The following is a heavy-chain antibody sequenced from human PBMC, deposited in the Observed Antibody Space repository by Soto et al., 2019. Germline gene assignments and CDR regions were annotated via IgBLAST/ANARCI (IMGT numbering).Heavy chain of an antibody. Sequence: QDQLVQSGAEVKQPGASVKVSCKASGYTFNTYSMHWVRQAPGQRLEWMGWINAANGNTKYSQRFQGRVTITSDTSATTAYMELSSLTSDDTAVYYCARAQGFCSTTTCYSEQGGFDPWGQGTLVTVSS. J-gene: IGHJ5*02. D-gene: IGHD2-2*01. CDR2: INAANGNT. V-gene: IGHV1-3*01. CDR3: ARAQGFCSTTTCYSEQGGFDP. CDR1: GYTFNTYS.